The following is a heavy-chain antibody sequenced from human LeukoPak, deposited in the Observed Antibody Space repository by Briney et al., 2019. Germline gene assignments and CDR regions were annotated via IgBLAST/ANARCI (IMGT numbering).Heavy chain of an antibody. Sequence: KPSETLSLTCTVSGGSISSYYWSWIRQPPGKGLEWIGYIYYSWSTNYNPSLKSRVTISVDKSKNQFSLKLSSVTAADTAVYYCARLDSSSWYHYYYYGMDVWGQGTTVTVSS. CDR1: GGSISSYY. CDR2: IYYSWST. CDR3: ARLDSSSWYHYYYYGMDV. J-gene: IGHJ6*02. V-gene: IGHV4-59*08. D-gene: IGHD6-13*01.